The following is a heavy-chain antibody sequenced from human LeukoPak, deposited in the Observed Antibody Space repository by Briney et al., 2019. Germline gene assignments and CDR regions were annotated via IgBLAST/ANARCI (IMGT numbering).Heavy chain of an antibody. Sequence: GGSLRLSCAASGFTFSSYSMNWVRQALGKGLEWVSSISSSSSYIYYADSVKGRFTISRDNAKNSLYLQMNSLRAEDTAVYYCAKPSYGRNTDYWGQGTLVTVSS. J-gene: IGHJ4*02. CDR2: ISSSSSYI. D-gene: IGHD3-10*01. CDR1: GFTFSSYS. CDR3: AKPSYGRNTDY. V-gene: IGHV3-21*04.